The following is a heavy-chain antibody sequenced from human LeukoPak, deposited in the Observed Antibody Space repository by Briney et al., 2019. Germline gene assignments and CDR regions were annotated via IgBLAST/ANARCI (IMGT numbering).Heavy chain of an antibody. J-gene: IGHJ4*02. Sequence: SETLSLTCTVSGGSISTYSWTWVRQSPGKGLEWTGSVVTTTTNYSPALRSRVAISVHTSKNQFSLRLESVTTADTAVYYCARDTTVASGMQFWGQGALVTVPS. CDR2: VVTTTT. D-gene: IGHD6-19*01. CDR1: GGSISTYS. V-gene: IGHV4-4*07. CDR3: ARDTTVASGMQF.